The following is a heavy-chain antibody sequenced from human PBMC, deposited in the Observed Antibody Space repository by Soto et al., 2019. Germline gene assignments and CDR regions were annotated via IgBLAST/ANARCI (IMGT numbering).Heavy chain of an antibody. CDR1: GYTFTGYY. V-gene: IGHV1-2*04. CDR3: ARTAAAGKYYYGVDV. CDR2: INPNSGGT. D-gene: IGHD6-13*01. Sequence: TSVKVSCKASGYTFTGYYMHWVRQAPGQGLEWMGWINPNSGGTNYAQKFQGWVTMTRDTSISTAYLQWSSLKASDTAIYYCARTAAAGKYYYGVDVWGQGTTVTVSS. J-gene: IGHJ6*02.